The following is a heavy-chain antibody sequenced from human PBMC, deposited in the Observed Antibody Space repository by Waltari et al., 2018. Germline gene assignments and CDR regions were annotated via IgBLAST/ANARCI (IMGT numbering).Heavy chain of an antibody. CDR3: ARVYSSPPHYYYYYMDV. CDR1: GGSISSYY. V-gene: IGHV4-4*07. D-gene: IGHD6-13*01. J-gene: IGHJ6*03. CDR2: IYTSGST. Sequence: QVQLQESGPGLVKPSETLSLTCTVSGGSISSYYWGWSRPPAGTGLEWIGRIYTSGSTNYNPSLKSRVTMSVDTSKNQFSLKLSSVTAADTAVYYCARVYSSPPHYYYYYMDVWGKGTTVTISS.